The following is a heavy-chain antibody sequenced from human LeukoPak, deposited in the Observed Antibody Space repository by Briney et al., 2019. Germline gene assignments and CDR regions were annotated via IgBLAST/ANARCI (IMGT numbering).Heavy chain of an antibody. CDR3: AAQRAMGFDY. CDR2: IKQDGSQK. V-gene: IGHV3-7*01. CDR1: GFTFSTYY. J-gene: IGHJ4*02. Sequence: GGSLRLSCAASGFTFSTYYMTWVRQAPGKGLEWVANIKQDGSQKYYVDSVQGRFTISRGNAKNSLYLQVNSLRAEDTAVYYCAAQRAMGFDYWGQGTLVTVSS. D-gene: IGHD2-8*01.